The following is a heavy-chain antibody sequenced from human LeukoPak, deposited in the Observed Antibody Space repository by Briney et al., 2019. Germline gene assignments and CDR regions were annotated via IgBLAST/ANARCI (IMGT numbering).Heavy chain of an antibody. J-gene: IGHJ3*02. Sequence: SETLSLTCTVSGGSISSYYWSWIRQPPGKGLEGIGYIYYSGSTNYNPSLKSRVTISVDTSKNQFSLKLSSVTAADTAVYYCARVKDLNAFDIWGQGTMVTVSS. V-gene: IGHV4-59*01. CDR2: IYYSGST. D-gene: IGHD2-15*01. CDR3: ARVKDLNAFDI. CDR1: GGSISSYY.